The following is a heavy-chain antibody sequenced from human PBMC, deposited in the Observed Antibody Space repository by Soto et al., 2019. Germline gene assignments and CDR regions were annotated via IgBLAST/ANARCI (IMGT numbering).Heavy chain of an antibody. J-gene: IGHJ4*02. Sequence: ASVKVSCKASGYTFTSYAMHWVRQAPGQRLEWMGWINAGNGNTKYSQKFQGRVTITRDTSASTAYMELSSLRPEDTPAHYCARLRACGASGYYRGFDYWGQGTLVTVSS. CDR1: GYTFTSYA. V-gene: IGHV1-3*01. D-gene: IGHD3-9*01. CDR2: INAGNGNT. CDR3: ARLRACGASGYYRGFDY.